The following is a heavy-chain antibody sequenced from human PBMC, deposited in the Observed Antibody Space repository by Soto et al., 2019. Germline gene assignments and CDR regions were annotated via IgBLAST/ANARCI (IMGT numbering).Heavy chain of an antibody. CDR1: GYTFTSYA. CDR3: ARDWNYYYGSGSYFLDY. CDR2: INAGNGNT. Sequence: ASVKVSCKASGYTFTSYAMHWVRQAPGQRLEWMGWINAGNGNTKYSQKFQGRVTITRDTSASTAYMELSSLRSEDTAVYYCARDWNYYYGSGSYFLDYWGQGTLVTVSS. J-gene: IGHJ4*02. V-gene: IGHV1-3*01. D-gene: IGHD3-10*01.